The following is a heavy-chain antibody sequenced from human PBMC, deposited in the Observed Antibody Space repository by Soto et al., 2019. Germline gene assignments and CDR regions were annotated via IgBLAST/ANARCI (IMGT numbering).Heavy chain of an antibody. J-gene: IGHJ5*02. CDR3: ARVPYDSSGYYPNWFDP. V-gene: IGHV3-11*05. D-gene: IGHD3-22*01. CDR2: INSSSTYT. CDR1: GSTFSDYY. Sequence: PGGSLRLSCAASGSTFSDYYMSWIRRAPGKGLEWVSYINSSSTYTNYADSVKGRFTISRDNAKNSLYLQMNSLRAEDTAVYYCARVPYDSSGYYPNWFDPWGQGTLVTVSS.